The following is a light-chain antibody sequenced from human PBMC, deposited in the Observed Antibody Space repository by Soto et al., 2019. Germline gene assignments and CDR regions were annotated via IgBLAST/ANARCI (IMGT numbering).Light chain of an antibody. CDR3: SSSTGNNNWKV. CDR1: SSDIGGYNY. V-gene: IGLV2-8*01. CDR2: EVT. J-gene: IGLJ3*02. Sequence: QSALTQPPSASGSPGQSVTISCTGTSSDIGGYNYVSWYQQHPGKAPKLMIYEVTKRPSGVPDRFPGSKSGNTASLTVSGLQAEDEADYYCSSSTGNNNWKVFGGGTKLTVL.